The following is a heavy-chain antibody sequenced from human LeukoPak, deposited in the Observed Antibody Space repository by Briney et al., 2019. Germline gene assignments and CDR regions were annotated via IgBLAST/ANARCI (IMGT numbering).Heavy chain of an antibody. CDR3: ANYRSPAALTVDY. CDR2: IKQDESEK. J-gene: IGHJ4*02. V-gene: IGHV3-7*01. CDR1: GFTFSNYW. Sequence: PGGSLRLSCAASGFTFSNYWMSWFRQAPGKGLEGVANIKQDESEKYYVDSVKGRFTISRDNSKNTLYLQMNSLRAEDTAVYYCANYRSPAALTVDYWGQGTLVTVSS. D-gene: IGHD2-2*01.